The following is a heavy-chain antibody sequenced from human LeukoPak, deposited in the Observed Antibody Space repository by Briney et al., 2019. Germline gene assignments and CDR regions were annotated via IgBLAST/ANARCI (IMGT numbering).Heavy chain of an antibody. V-gene: IGHV3-23*01. CDR2: LSNTGGIT. D-gene: IGHD4-23*01. J-gene: IGHJ4*02. CDR1: GFTFTNFA. CDR3: LKGGGGEFDY. Sequence: PGGSLRLSCAASGFTFTNFAMSWVRQAPGKGLEWVSSLSNTGGITYYPDSVKGRFTISRDNSKNTVSLQMNSLRAEDTAIYYCLKGGGGEFDYWSQGTLVTVSS.